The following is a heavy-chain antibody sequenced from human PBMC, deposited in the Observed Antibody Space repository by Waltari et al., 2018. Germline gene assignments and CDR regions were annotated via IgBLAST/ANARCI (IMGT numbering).Heavy chain of an antibody. D-gene: IGHD1-7*01. J-gene: IGHJ2*01. CDR1: GYSISSGYY. CDR3: AREVSIRAYNWNYEYWYFDL. CDR2: IYHSGST. Sequence: QVQLQESGPGLVKPSETLSLTCTVSGYSISSGYYWGWIRQPPGKGLEWIGSIYHSGSTYYNPSLKSRVTISVDTSKTQFSLKLSSVTAADTAVYYCAREVSIRAYNWNYEYWYFDLWGRGTLVTVSS. V-gene: IGHV4-38-2*02.